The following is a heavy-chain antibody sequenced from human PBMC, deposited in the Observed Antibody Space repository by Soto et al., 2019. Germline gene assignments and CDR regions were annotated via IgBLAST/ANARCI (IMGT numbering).Heavy chain of an antibody. V-gene: IGHV1-69*01. Sequence: QVQLVQSGAEVKKPGSSVKVSCKASGGTFSSYAISWVRQAPGQGLEWMGGIIPIFGTANYAQKFQGRVTITADESTSTAYMELSSLRSEDTAVYYCARGPDYGDLYYSYGMDVWGQGTTVTVSS. CDR1: GGTFSSYA. CDR3: ARGPDYGDLYYSYGMDV. J-gene: IGHJ6*02. CDR2: IIPIFGTA. D-gene: IGHD4-17*01.